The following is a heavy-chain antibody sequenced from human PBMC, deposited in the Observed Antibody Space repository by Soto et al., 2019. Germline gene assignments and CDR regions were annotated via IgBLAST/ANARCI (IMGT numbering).Heavy chain of an antibody. Sequence: KPXETLSLTCNVSGGPIKTGDYYWNWIRQPPGKGLEWIGYVFYSGATNYSPSLKSRAAISMDTSKNQFSLSLTSVTAADTAVYYCARAGFSYGHLLFWGQGIRVTVSS. CDR2: VFYSGAT. V-gene: IGHV4-30-4*01. D-gene: IGHD3-10*01. CDR3: ARAGFSYGHLLF. J-gene: IGHJ4*02. CDR1: GGPIKTGDYY.